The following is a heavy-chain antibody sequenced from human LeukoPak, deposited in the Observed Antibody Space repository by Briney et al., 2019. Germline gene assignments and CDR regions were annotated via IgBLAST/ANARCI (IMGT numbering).Heavy chain of an antibody. D-gene: IGHD3-3*01. CDR1: GFTFSSYA. V-gene: IGHV3-30*04. Sequence: GGSLRLSCAASGFTFSSYAMHWVRQAPGKGLEWVAVISYDGSNKYYADSVKGRFTTSRDNSKNTLYLQMNSLRAEDTAVYYCARDRDYDFWSGYLYYYYMDVWGKGTTVTVSS. CDR3: ARDRDYDFWSGYLYYYYMDV. J-gene: IGHJ6*03. CDR2: ISYDGSNK.